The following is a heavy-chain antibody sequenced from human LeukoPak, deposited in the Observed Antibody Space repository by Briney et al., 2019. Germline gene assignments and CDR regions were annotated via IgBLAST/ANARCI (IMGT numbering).Heavy chain of an antibody. CDR2: IYYSGNT. CDR3: AGDLGSTTNWFDP. CDR1: GGSISSYY. D-gene: IGHD5/OR15-5a*01. V-gene: IGHV4-59*01. J-gene: IGHJ5*02. Sequence: PSETLSLTCTVSGGSISSYYWSWIRQPPGKGLEWIGYIYYSGNTNYNPSLRSRVTISVDTSKNQFSLKLSSVTAADTAVYYCAGDLGSTTNWFDPWGQGTLVTVSS.